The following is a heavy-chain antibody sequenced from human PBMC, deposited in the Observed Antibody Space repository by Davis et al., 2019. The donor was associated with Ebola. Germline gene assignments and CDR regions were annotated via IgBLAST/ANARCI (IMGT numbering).Heavy chain of an antibody. CDR1: GFTFSGSA. CDR2: IRSKANSYAT. V-gene: IGHV3-73*01. Sequence: GGSLRLSCAASGFTFSGSAMHWVRQASGKGREWVGRIRSKANSYATAYAASVKGRFTISRDDSKNTAYLQMKSLKTEDTAVYYCTQTIAVAGTDYWGQGTLVTVSS. J-gene: IGHJ4*02. D-gene: IGHD6-19*01. CDR3: TQTIAVAGTDY.